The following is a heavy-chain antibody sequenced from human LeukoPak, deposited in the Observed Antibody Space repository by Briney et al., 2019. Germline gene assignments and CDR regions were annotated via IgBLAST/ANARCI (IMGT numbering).Heavy chain of an antibody. CDR1: GYTFTSNY. J-gene: IGHJ4*02. V-gene: IGHV1-46*01. CDR2: IYPRDGST. CDR3: ARNKEGFDN. Sequence: GASVKVSCKASGYTFTSNYIHWVRQAPGQGLEWMGMIYPRDGSTSYAQKFQGRVTVTRDTSTSTVHMELSGLRSEDTAVYYCARNKEGFDNWAREPWSPSPQ.